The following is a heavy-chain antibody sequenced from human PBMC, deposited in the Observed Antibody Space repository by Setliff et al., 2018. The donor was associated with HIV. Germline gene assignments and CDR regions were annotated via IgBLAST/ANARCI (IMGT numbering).Heavy chain of an antibody. D-gene: IGHD1-26*01. J-gene: IGHJ4*02. V-gene: IGHV3-30*02. Sequence: GGSLRLSCAASGVTFSSYGMHWVRQAPGKGLEWVAFIRYDGSDKYYADSLEGRFTISRDNSKDTLYLQMNSLRAEDKAVFYCAKDLKRYSGSFSLDYWGQGTLVTVSS. CDR1: GVTFSSYG. CDR2: IRYDGSDK. CDR3: AKDLKRYSGSFSLDY.